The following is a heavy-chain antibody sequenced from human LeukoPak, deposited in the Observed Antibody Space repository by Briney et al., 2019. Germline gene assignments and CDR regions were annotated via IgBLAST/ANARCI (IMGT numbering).Heavy chain of an antibody. CDR3: ARSQRIAVAGSLGY. Sequence: ASVKVSCKASGGTFSSYAISWVRQAPGQGLEWMGRIIPILGIANYAQKFQGRVTITADKSTSTAYMELSRLRSEDTAVYYCARSQRIAVAGSLGYWGQGTLVTVSS. D-gene: IGHD6-19*01. V-gene: IGHV1-69*04. CDR1: GGTFSSYA. J-gene: IGHJ4*02. CDR2: IIPILGIA.